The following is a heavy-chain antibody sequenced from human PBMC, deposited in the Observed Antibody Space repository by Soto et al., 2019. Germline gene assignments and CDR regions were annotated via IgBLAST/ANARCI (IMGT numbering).Heavy chain of an antibody. CDR2: INPNNGDT. CDR1: GYTFTGFY. D-gene: IGHD3-22*01. J-gene: IGHJ5*02. V-gene: IGHV1-2*02. CDR3: ARIRTYYYSSGSLNH. Sequence: ASVKVSCKASGYTFTGFYLHWVRRAPGQGLEWMGWINPNNGDTNYAQRFQGRVIMTRDTSITTAYMEVSRLRSDDTAVYYCARIRTYYYSSGSLNHWGQGTQVSVS.